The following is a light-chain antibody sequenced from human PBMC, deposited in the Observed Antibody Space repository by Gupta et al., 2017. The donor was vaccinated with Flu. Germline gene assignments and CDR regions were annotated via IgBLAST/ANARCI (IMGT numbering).Light chain of an antibody. CDR3: HQEDYTPST. Sequence: SLGERATINCKSSQSVLYSPNNNSYLAWYQQKSWQPPKVVIYWASTRESGVPDTFSGSGSGTDFTLTIISLQAEDVAVYYCHQEDYTPSTFGQGTKVEIK. CDR1: QSVLYSPNNNSY. V-gene: IGKV4-1*01. CDR2: WAS. J-gene: IGKJ1*01.